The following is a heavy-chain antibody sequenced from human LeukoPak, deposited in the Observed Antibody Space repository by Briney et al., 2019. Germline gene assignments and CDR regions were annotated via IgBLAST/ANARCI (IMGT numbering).Heavy chain of an antibody. J-gene: IGHJ6*04. CDR2: IWYDGSNK. Sequence: GGSLRLSSAASGFTFSSYGMHWVRQAPGKGLEWVAAIWYDGSNKYYADSVKGRFTISRDNSKNTLYLQMNSLRAEDTAVYYCARDRTIYYDILTGYPASYGMDVWGKGTTVTVSS. V-gene: IGHV3-33*01. CDR3: ARDRTIYYDILTGYPASYGMDV. CDR1: GFTFSSYG. D-gene: IGHD3-9*01.